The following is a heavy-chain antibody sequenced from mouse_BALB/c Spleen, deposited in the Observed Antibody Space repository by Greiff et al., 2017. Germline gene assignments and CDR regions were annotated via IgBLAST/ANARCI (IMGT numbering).Heavy chain of an antibody. Sequence: EVQLKESGAELVRSGASVKLSCTASGFNIKDYYMHWVKQRPEQGLEWIGWIDPENGDTEYAPKFQGKATMTADTSSNTAYLQLSSLTSEDTAVYYCSMVTTAMDYWGQGTSVTVSS. V-gene: IGHV14-4*02. J-gene: IGHJ4*01. CDR3: SMVTTAMDY. CDR1: GFNIKDYY. D-gene: IGHD2-1*01. CDR2: IDPENGDT.